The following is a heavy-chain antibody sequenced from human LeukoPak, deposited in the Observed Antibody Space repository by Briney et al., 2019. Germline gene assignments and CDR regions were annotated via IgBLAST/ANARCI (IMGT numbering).Heavy chain of an antibody. V-gene: IGHV4-61*02. CDR2: IYTSGST. Sequence: SETLSLTCTVSGGSFNSGSYYWSWIRQPAGKGLEWVGRIYTSGSTNYNPSLKSRVTISVDTSKNQFSLKLSSVTAADTAVYYCARVWGNWYFDLWGRGTLVTVSS. CDR3: ARVWGNWYFDL. J-gene: IGHJ2*01. D-gene: IGHD7-27*01. CDR1: GGSFNSGSYY.